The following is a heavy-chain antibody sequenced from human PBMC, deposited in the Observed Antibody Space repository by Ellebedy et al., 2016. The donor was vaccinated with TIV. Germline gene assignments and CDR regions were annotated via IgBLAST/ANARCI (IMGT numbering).Heavy chain of an antibody. Sequence: AASVKVSCKASGGTFSSYTISWARQAPGQGLEWRGGIMPIFGAADYAQKFQGRVTITADESTSTAYLELSSLRSEDTAVYYCARDQRTAAGLLGYWGQGTLVTVSS. D-gene: IGHD6-13*01. V-gene: IGHV1-69*13. CDR3: ARDQRTAAGLLGY. CDR1: GGTFSSYT. J-gene: IGHJ4*02. CDR2: IMPIFGAA.